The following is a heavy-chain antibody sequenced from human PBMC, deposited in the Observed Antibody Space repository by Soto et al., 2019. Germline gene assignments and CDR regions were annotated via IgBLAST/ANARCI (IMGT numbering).Heavy chain of an antibody. CDR2: IYWDDDK. Sequence: SGPTLVNPTQTLTLTCTFSGFSLSTSGVGVGWIRQPPGKALEWLALIYWDDDKRYSPSLKSRLTITKDTSKNQVVLTMTNMDPVDTATYYCAHRSSIGYSSGWYAYFQHWGQGTLVTVSS. J-gene: IGHJ1*01. CDR3: AHRSSIGYSSGWYAYFQH. V-gene: IGHV2-5*02. D-gene: IGHD6-19*01. CDR1: GFSLSTSGVG.